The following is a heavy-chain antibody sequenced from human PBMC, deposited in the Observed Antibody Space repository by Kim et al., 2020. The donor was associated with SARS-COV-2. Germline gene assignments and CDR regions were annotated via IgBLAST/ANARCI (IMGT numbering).Heavy chain of an antibody. CDR2: IRSKANSYAS. CDR1: GFTFSGYA. Sequence: GGSLRLSCAASGFTFSGYAMHWVRQASGKGLEWVGRIRSKANSYASAYAASVKGRFTISRDDSKNTAYLQINSQKTEDTAVYYCTIVPGKKIAFWDSF. D-gene: IGHD1-1*01. CDR3: TIVPGKKIAFWDSF. J-gene: IGHJ3*01. V-gene: IGHV3-73*01.